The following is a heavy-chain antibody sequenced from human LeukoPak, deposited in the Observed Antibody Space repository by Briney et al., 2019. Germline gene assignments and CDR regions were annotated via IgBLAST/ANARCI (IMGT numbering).Heavy chain of an antibody. Sequence: GGSLRLSCAASGFTFSDYYMDWVRQAPGKGLEWVGRTRNKANSDTTEYAASVKGRFTISRDDSKNSLYLQMNSLKTEDTAVYYCARGSSGYYYWGQGTLVTVSS. CDR1: GFTFSDYY. V-gene: IGHV3-72*01. D-gene: IGHD3-22*01. CDR3: ARGSSGYYY. J-gene: IGHJ4*02. CDR2: TRNKANSDTT.